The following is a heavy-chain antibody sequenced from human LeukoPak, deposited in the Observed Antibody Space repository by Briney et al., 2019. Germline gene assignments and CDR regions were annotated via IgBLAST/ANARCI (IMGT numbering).Heavy chain of an antibody. D-gene: IGHD1-20*01. CDR3: ARGNWNGEYYFDY. J-gene: IGHJ4*02. Sequence: GGSLRLSCAASGFTFSRYWMHWLRQAPGKGLVWVSRISTDGSSTSYADSVKGRFTISRDNSKNTLYLQMNSLRAEDTAVYYCARGNWNGEYYFDYWGQGTLVTVSS. V-gene: IGHV3-74*01. CDR2: ISTDGSST. CDR1: GFTFSRYW.